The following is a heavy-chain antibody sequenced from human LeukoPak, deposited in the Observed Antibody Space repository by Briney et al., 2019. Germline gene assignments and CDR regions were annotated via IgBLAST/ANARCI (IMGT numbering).Heavy chain of an antibody. CDR3: ARGVRGGVVYYNYSMEV. CDR2: MNPNSGNT. Sequence: GASVKVSCKASVYTFTSYDINWVRQATGQGREWMGWMNPNSGNTGYAKKFQGRVTMTRHTSISTAYMELSSLRSEEPAVYYCARGVRGGVVYYNYSMEVWGKGPTVTLSS. D-gene: IGHD2-15*01. J-gene: IGHJ6*03. V-gene: IGHV1-8*01. CDR1: VYTFTSYD.